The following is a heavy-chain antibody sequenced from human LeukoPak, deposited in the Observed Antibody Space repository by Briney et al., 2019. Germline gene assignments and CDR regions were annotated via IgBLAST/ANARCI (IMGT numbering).Heavy chain of an antibody. CDR3: ARASPLLRYFDWWRTRLPGGGENDY. J-gene: IGHJ4*02. V-gene: IGHV1-8*02. D-gene: IGHD3-9*01. CDR1: GYTFTGYY. CDR2: INPNSGNT. Sequence: GASVKVSCKASGYTFTGYYMHWVRQAPGQGLEWMGWINPNSGNTGYAQKFQGRVTMTRNTSISTAYMELSSLRSEDTAVYYCARASPLLRYFDWWRTRLPGGGENDYWGQGTLVTVSS.